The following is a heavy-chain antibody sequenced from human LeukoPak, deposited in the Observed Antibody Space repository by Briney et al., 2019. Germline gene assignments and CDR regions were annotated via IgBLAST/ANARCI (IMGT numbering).Heavy chain of an antibody. Sequence: GGSLRLSCETSGFTFRNYNMNWVRQAPGKGLEWVACVTTSGSSIHYADSVKGRFTISRDNAENSLFLQMNSLRVEDAAVYYCASIPDNRGNWDDLWGQGTLVIVSS. CDR1: GFTFRNYN. CDR3: ASIPDNRGNWDDL. V-gene: IGHV3-21*01. J-gene: IGHJ5*02. CDR2: VTTSGSSI. D-gene: IGHD7-27*01.